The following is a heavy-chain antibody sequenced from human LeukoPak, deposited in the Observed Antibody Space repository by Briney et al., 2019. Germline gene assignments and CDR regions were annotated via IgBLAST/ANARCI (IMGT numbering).Heavy chain of an antibody. CDR1: GGSLRSSSYY. CDR3: ARQVVAVAGTGYFDY. Sequence: PSETLSLTCTVSGGSLRSSSYYWGRLRQPPGKGLEWIGSIYNSGSTYYNASLKSRGPMSVDTSKNQFSLKLNSVTAADTAVYFCARQVVAVAGTGYFDYWGQGTLVTVSS. J-gene: IGHJ4*02. D-gene: IGHD6-19*01. V-gene: IGHV4-39*01. CDR2: IYNSGST.